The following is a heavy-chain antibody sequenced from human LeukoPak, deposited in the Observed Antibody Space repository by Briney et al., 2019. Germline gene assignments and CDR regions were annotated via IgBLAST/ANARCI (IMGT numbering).Heavy chain of an antibody. Sequence: ASVKVSCKTSGYTFSNYAISWVRQAPGQGLEWMGWISTYNGYTNYAQKLQGRVTVTTDTSTSTAYMELRSLRSEDTAVYYCARQWLVLGLAFDIWGQGTMVTVSS. CDR1: GYTFSNYA. CDR3: ARQWLVLGLAFDI. V-gene: IGHV1-18*01. J-gene: IGHJ3*02. D-gene: IGHD6-19*01. CDR2: ISTYNGYT.